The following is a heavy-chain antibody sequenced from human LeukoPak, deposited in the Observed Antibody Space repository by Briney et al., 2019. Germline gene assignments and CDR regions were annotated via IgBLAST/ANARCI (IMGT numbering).Heavy chain of an antibody. CDR1: GGSISSSSYY. V-gene: IGHV4-39*01. D-gene: IGHD6-19*01. CDR2: IYYSGST. Sequence: KFSETLSLTCTVSGGSISSSSYYWGWIRQPPGKGLEWIGSIYYSGSTYYNPSLKSRVTISVDTSKNQFSLKLSSVTAADTAVYYCARQEAPVAGYNWFDPWGQGTLVTVSS. J-gene: IGHJ5*02. CDR3: ARQEAPVAGYNWFDP.